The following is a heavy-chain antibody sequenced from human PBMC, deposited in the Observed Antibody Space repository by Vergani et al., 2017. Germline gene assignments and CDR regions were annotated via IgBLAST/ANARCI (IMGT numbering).Heavy chain of an antibody. CDR2: ISSNGGST. CDR1: GFTFSSYA. D-gene: IGHD6-13*01. V-gene: IGHV3-64D*06. J-gene: IGHJ4*02. Sequence: EVQLVESGGGLVQPGGSLRLSCSASGFTFSSYAMHWVRQAPGKGLEDVSAISSNGGSTYYADSVKGRFTISRDNSKNTLYLQMSSLRAEDTAVYYCVKGHQQLVHGFDYWGQGTLVTVSS. CDR3: VKGHQQLVHGFDY.